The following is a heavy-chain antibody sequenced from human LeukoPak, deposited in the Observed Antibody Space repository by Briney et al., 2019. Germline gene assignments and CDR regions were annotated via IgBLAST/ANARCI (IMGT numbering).Heavy chain of an antibody. V-gene: IGHV1-69*13. D-gene: IGHD3-3*01. J-gene: IGHJ6*02. CDR2: IIPIFGTA. Sequence: SVKVSCKASGGTFSSYAISWVRQAPGQGLEWMGGIIPIFGTANYAQKFQGRVTITADESTSTAYMELCSLRSEDTAVYYCARDAIFGVVTPRHYYYGMDVWGQGTTVTVSS. CDR1: GGTFSSYA. CDR3: ARDAIFGVVTPRHYYYGMDV.